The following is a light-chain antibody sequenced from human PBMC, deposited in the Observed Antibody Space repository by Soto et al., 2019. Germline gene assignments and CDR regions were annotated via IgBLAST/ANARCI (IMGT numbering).Light chain of an antibody. Sequence: QSVLTQPPSASGTPGRWVTISCSGSSSNIGNDFVYWYQQLPGTAPKLLIYKDDKRPSGVPDRFSGSKSGTSAYLAISGLRSEDEGDYYCVGWDASLSAGQVFGSGTKVTVL. J-gene: IGLJ1*01. CDR2: KDD. CDR3: VGWDASLSAGQV. CDR1: SSNIGNDF. V-gene: IGLV1-47*01.